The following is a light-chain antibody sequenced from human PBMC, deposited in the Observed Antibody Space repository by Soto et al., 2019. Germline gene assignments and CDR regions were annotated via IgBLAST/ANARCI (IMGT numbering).Light chain of an antibody. Sequence: EIVLTQSPATLSLSPGERATLSCRASQSVSNYLGWYQQKPGQAPRLLIYGASSRATGIPDRFSGSGSGTDFTLTISRLEPEDFAVYYCQQYGTSPLTFGGGTKVDI. CDR1: QSVSNY. J-gene: IGKJ4*01. V-gene: IGKV3-20*01. CDR3: QQYGTSPLT. CDR2: GAS.